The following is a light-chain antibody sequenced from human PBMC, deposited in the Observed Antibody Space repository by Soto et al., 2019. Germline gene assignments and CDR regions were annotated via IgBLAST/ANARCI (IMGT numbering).Light chain of an antibody. CDR1: SSDVGGYNY. CDR2: EVS. V-gene: IGLV2-14*01. Sequence: QSALTQPASVSGSPGQSITISCTGTSSDVGGYNYVSWYQQHPGKAPKLIIYEVSNRHSGVSNRFSGSKSGNTASLTISGLQAEDEADYFCSSYSSSSTFYVFGAGTKLTVL. J-gene: IGLJ1*01. CDR3: SSYSSSSTFYV.